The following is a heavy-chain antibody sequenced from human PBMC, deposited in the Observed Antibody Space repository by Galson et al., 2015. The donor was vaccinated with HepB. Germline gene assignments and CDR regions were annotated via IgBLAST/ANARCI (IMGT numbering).Heavy chain of an antibody. CDR2: INGGNTKT. Sequence: SVKVSCKASGYSFTNYAIHWVRQAPGQRLEWMGWINGGNTKTKYSQKFQDRVTITNDTSANTVYMELSSLRSEDTAMYFCARMGYYQSGGYHPIPFDYWGQGTLVTVSS. J-gene: IGHJ4*02. D-gene: IGHD3-22*01. CDR3: ARMGYYQSGGYHPIPFDY. V-gene: IGHV1-3*01. CDR1: GYSFTNYA.